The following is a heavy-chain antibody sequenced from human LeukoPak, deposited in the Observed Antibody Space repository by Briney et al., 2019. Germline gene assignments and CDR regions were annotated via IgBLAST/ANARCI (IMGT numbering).Heavy chain of an antibody. D-gene: IGHD2-15*01. CDR3: ASPGWRDY. V-gene: IGHV3-43*01. J-gene: IGHJ4*02. CDR2: ISWDGGST. CDR1: GFTFDDYT. Sequence: GGSLRLSCAASGFTFDDYTMHWVRQAPGKGLEWVSLISWDGGSTYYADSVKGRFTISRDDAKNSLYLQMNSLRAEDTAVYYCASPGWRDYWGQGTLVTVSS.